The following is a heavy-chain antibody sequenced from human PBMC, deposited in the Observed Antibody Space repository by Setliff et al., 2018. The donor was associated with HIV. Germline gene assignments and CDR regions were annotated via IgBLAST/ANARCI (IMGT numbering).Heavy chain of an antibody. V-gene: IGHV4-39*07. Sequence: SETLSLTCTVSGGSISSSNYYWGWVRQPPGKGLEWIGEIYHSGSTNYNPSLKSRVTISVDKSKNQFSLKLSSVTAADTAVYYCARGAASGSYFYWGQGTLVTVSS. CDR3: ARGAASGSYFY. CDR1: GGSISSSNYY. J-gene: IGHJ4*02. D-gene: IGHD1-26*01. CDR2: IYHSGST.